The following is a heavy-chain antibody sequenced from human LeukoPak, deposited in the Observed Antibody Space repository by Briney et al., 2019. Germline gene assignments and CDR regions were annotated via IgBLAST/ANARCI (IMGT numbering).Heavy chain of an antibody. D-gene: IGHD3-10*01. Sequence: GGSLRLSCAASGFTVSSNYMSWVRRAPGKGLEWVSVIYSGGSTYYADSVKGRFTISRDNSKNTLYLQMNSLRAEDTAVYYCASPYYYGSGSYFDYWGQGTLVTVSS. J-gene: IGHJ4*02. CDR1: GFTVSSNY. CDR2: IYSGGST. CDR3: ASPYYYGSGSYFDY. V-gene: IGHV3-66*01.